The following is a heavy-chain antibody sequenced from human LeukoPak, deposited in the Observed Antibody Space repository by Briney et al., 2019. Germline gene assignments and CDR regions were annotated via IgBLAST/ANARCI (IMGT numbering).Heavy chain of an antibody. CDR1: GGSISSSIYY. CDR2: VYYNGDT. V-gene: IGHV4-39*01. J-gene: IGHJ4*02. D-gene: IGHD4-11*01. CDR3: ARQKAYSDYVSD. Sequence: SETLSLTCTVSGGSISSSIYYWGWIRQPPGKGLEWIGSVYYNGDTYYTPSLKSRAITSIDTSRNQFSLKLSSVTAADMAIYYCARQKAYSDYVSDWGQGTLVTVFS.